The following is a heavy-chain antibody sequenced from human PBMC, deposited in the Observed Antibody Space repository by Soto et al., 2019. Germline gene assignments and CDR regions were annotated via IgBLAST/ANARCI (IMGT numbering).Heavy chain of an antibody. Sequence: ASVKVSCKASGYTFTGYYMHWVRQAPGQGLEWMGWINPNSGGTNYAQKFQGWVTMTRDTSISTAYMELSRLRSDDTAVYYCARSYSSDYYYYYGMDGWGQGTTVTVSS. CDR1: GYTFTGYY. J-gene: IGHJ6*02. CDR2: INPNSGGT. V-gene: IGHV1-2*04. D-gene: IGHD6-19*01. CDR3: ARSYSSDYYYYYGMDG.